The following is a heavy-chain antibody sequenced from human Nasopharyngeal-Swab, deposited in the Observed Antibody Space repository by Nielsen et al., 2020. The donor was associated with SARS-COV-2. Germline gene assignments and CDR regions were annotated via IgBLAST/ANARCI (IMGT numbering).Heavy chain of an antibody. J-gene: IGHJ4*02. CDR2: INHSGST. Sequence: GSLRLSCAVYGGSFSGYYWSWIRQPPGKGLEWIGEINHSGSTNYNPSLKSRVTISVGTSKNQFSLKLSSVTAADTAVYYCARARRDIVVVVAAEIALDYWGQGTLVTVSS. CDR3: ARARRDIVVVVAAEIALDY. D-gene: IGHD2-15*01. CDR1: GGSFSGYY. V-gene: IGHV4-34*01.